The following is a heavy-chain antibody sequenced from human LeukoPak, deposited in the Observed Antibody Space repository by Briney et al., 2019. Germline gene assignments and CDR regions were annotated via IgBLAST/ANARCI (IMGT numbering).Heavy chain of an antibody. Sequence: GGSLRLSCAASGFTFTSHAMSWVRQAPGKGLEWVSAISGKGDSTSYTDSVKGRFTISSDKSKNTLYLQMNSLRDEDTAVYYCARGNSDAFDIWGHGTMVTVSS. D-gene: IGHD4-23*01. CDR2: ISGKGDST. V-gene: IGHV3-23*01. CDR3: ARGNSDAFDI. J-gene: IGHJ3*02. CDR1: GFTFTSHA.